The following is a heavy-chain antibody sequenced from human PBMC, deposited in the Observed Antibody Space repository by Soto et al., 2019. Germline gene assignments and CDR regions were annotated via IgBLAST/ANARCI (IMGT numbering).Heavy chain of an antibody. V-gene: IGHV5-10-1*01. Sequence: PGESLKISCKGSGYSFAGYWITWVRQKPGKGLEWMGRTDPSDSQTYYSPSFRGRVTISVTKSITTVFLQWSSLRASDTAMYYCARQIYDSDTGPNFQYYFDSWGQGTPVTVSS. CDR1: GYSFAGYW. CDR3: ARQIYDSDTGPNFQYYFDS. D-gene: IGHD3-22*01. J-gene: IGHJ4*02. CDR2: TDPSDSQT.